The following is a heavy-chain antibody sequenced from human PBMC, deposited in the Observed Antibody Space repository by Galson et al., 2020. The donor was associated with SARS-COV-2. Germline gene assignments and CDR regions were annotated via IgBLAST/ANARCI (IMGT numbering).Heavy chain of an antibody. V-gene: IGHV1-8*01. CDR1: GYTFSSYD. CDR3: ARGPQHHFYYMDV. J-gene: IGHJ6*03. Sequence: ASVKVSCKASGYTFSSYDINWVRQAKGQGLEWMGWMNPNSGNAVYAQKFQGRLTMTRNTSKKTAYMELSSLTSEDTAVYYCARGPQHHFYYMDVWGTGTTVTVSS. D-gene: IGHD2-21*01. CDR2: MNPNSGNA.